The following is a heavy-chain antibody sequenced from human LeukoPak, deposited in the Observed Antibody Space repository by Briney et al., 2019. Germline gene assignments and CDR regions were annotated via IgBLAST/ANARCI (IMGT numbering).Heavy chain of an antibody. Sequence: GGSLRLSCAASGFTFSSYSMNWVRQAPGKGLEWVSYISSSSSTIHYADSVKGRFTISRDNAKNSLYLQMNSLRAEDTAVYYCARETTLVVVTAILAFDIWGQGTMVTVSS. V-gene: IGHV3-48*01. D-gene: IGHD2-21*02. J-gene: IGHJ3*02. CDR1: GFTFSSYS. CDR2: ISSSSSTI. CDR3: ARETTLVVVTAILAFDI.